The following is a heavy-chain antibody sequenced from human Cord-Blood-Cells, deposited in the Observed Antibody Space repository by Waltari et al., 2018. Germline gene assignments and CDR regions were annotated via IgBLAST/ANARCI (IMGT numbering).Heavy chain of an antibody. CDR3: ARDFIDFWSGYYY. V-gene: IGHV3-7*01. D-gene: IGHD3-3*01. CDR1: GFTFSSYW. J-gene: IGHJ4*02. CDR2: IKQDGSEK. Sequence: EVQLVESGGGLVQPGGSLRLSCAASGFTFSSYWMSWVRQAPGKGLGWVANIKQDGSEKYYVDSVKGRFTISRDNAKNSLYLQMNSLRAEDTAVYYCARDFIDFWSGYYYWGQGTLVTVSS.